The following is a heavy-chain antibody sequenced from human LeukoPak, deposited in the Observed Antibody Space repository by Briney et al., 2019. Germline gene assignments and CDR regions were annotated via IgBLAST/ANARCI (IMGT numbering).Heavy chain of an antibody. V-gene: IGHV1-8*01. CDR3: ASLIVVVTAMPNHDAFDI. Sequence: GASVKVSCKASGYTFTSYDINWVRQATGQGLEWMGWMNPNSGNTGYAQKFQGRVTMTRNTSISTAYMELSSLRSEDTAVYYCASLIVVVTAMPNHDAFDIWGQGTMVTVSS. J-gene: IGHJ3*02. D-gene: IGHD2-21*02. CDR1: GYTFTSYD. CDR2: MNPNSGNT.